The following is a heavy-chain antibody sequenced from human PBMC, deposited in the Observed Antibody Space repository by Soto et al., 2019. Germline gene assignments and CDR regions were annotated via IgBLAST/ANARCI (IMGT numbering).Heavy chain of an antibody. D-gene: IGHD3-16*02. Sequence: GASVKVSCKASGYTFTSYGISWVRQAPGQGLEWMGWISAYNGNTNYAQKLRGRVTMTTDTSTSTAYMELRSLRSDDTAVYYCASSLLITFGGVIGGFDYWGQGTLVTVSS. CDR3: ASSLLITFGGVIGGFDY. V-gene: IGHV1-18*01. CDR1: GYTFTSYG. J-gene: IGHJ4*02. CDR2: ISAYNGNT.